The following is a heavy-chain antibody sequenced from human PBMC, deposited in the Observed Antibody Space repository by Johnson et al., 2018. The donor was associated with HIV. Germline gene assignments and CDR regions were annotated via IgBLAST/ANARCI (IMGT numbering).Heavy chain of an antibody. V-gene: IGHV3-30*02. D-gene: IGHD6-19*01. CDR2: IRYDGRNK. CDR3: AKPQTGIAVAAHFAFDI. Sequence: QMQLVESGGGVVQPGGSLRLSCAASGFTFSSYGMHWVRQALGKGLEWVAFIRYDGRNKYYADSLKGRFPISRDNSKNTLYLQMNSLRVEATAVYYWAKPQTGIAVAAHFAFDIWGQGTMVTVSS. CDR1: GFTFSSYG. J-gene: IGHJ3*02.